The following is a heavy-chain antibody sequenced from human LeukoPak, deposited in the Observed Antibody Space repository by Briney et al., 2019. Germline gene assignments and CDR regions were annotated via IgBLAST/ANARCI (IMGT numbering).Heavy chain of an antibody. CDR1: GFTFSDYA. V-gene: IGHV3-23*01. J-gene: IGHJ5*02. D-gene: IGHD3-9*01. Sequence: GGSLRLSCAASGFTFSDYAMTWVRQSPGKGLEWVSAVSGSGGSTYYAGSVKGRFTISRDNSKNTLYLQMNSLRAEETAVYYCAKGKYFDWLVNSWFDPWGQGTLVTVSS. CDR3: AKGKYFDWLVNSWFDP. CDR2: VSGSGGST.